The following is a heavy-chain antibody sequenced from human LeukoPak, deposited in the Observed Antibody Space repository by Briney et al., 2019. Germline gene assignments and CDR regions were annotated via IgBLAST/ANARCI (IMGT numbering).Heavy chain of an antibody. D-gene: IGHD2-2*01. Sequence: GASVKVSCKASGYTFTGYGISWVRQATGQGLEWMGWISAYNGNTNYAQKLQGRVTMTTDTSTSTAYMELRSLRSDDTAVYYCARAPVVPAAMTGNWFDPWGQGTLVTVSS. V-gene: IGHV1-18*01. CDR3: ARAPVVPAAMTGNWFDP. CDR1: GYTFTGYG. CDR2: ISAYNGNT. J-gene: IGHJ5*02.